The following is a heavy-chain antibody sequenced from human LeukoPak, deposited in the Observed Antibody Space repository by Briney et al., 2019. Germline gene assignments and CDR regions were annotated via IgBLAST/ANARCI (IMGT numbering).Heavy chain of an antibody. V-gene: IGHV1-8*01. Sequence: ASVKVSCKASGYTFTNYDINWVRQAIGQGLEWMGWMNPKSGYTGYAQKFQGRVTMTRDTSISTAYMELGSLGSEDTAVYYCARVTGSIDYWGQGTLVTVSS. CDR2: MNPKSGYT. J-gene: IGHJ4*02. CDR1: GYTFTNYD. D-gene: IGHD1-26*01. CDR3: ARVTGSIDY.